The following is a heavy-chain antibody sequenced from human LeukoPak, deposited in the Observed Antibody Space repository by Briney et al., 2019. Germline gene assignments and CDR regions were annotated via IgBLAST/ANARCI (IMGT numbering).Heavy chain of an antibody. CDR2: INPSGGST. V-gene: IGHV1-46*01. Sequence: ASVKVSCKASGYTFTSYYMHWVRQAPGQGLEWMGIINPSGGSTSYAQKFQGRVTMTRDTSTSTVYMELSSLRSEDTAVYYCARDRATTTVSYYYYYGMDVWGQGTTVTVSS. J-gene: IGHJ6*02. D-gene: IGHD4-17*01. CDR3: ARDRATTTVSYYYYYGMDV. CDR1: GYTFTSYY.